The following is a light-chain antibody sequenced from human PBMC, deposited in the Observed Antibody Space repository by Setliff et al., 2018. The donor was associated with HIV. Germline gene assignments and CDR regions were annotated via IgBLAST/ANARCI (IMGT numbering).Light chain of an antibody. Sequence: QSALTQPASVSGSPGQSITISCIGTSSDVGGYDFVSWYQQRPGKAPKLIIFDVSERPSGVSHRFSGSKSGNTVSLTISGLQTEDEADYFCASYRSPATYVFGIGTKVTVL. CDR1: SSDVGGYDF. J-gene: IGLJ1*01. CDR2: DVS. CDR3: ASYRSPATYV. V-gene: IGLV2-14*03.